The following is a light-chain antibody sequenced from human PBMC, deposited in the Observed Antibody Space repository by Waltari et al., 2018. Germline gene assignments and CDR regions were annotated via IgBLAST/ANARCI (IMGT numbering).Light chain of an antibody. CDR3: QQRRNRPLT. Sequence: EIVLTQSPATLSLSPGERATLSCRASQSVNWYLAWYQQRPGQAPRLLIYDTSNRATGIPARFSGSGSETDFTLTISSLEPDDSAVYYCQQRRNRPLTFGGGTKVEIK. CDR2: DTS. J-gene: IGKJ4*01. CDR1: QSVNWY. V-gene: IGKV3-11*01.